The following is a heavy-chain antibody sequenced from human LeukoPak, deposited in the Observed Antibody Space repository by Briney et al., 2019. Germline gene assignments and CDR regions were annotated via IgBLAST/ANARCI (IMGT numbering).Heavy chain of an antibody. J-gene: IGHJ4*02. Sequence: AETLTLTCTVFGDSLSSHYWSWIRQSPGKGLEWIGYIYGSGSTHYDPSLTSRVTISEDTSKNQFSLKLASVTAADTAVYCARIVGWYTYDRWGQGTLVTVSS. CDR2: IYGSGST. V-gene: IGHV4-59*08. CDR1: GDSLSSHY. D-gene: IGHD6-19*01. CDR3: ARIVGWYTYDR.